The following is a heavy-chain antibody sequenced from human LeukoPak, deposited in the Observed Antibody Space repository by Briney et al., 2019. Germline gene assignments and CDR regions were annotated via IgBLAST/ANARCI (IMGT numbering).Heavy chain of an antibody. CDR3: ASAYYYESSGYYY. D-gene: IGHD3-22*01. CDR2: IWYDGSNK. J-gene: IGHJ4*02. CDR1: GFTFSTYG. V-gene: IGHV3-33*01. Sequence: GGSLRLSCAASGFTFSTYGMHWVRQAPGKGLEWVAVIWYDGSNKYYADSVKGRFTISRDNSKNTLYLQMNSLRAEDTGVYYCASAYYYESSGYYYWGQGTLVTVSS.